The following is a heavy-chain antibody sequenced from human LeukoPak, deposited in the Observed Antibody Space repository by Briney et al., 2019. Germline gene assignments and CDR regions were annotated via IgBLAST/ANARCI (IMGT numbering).Heavy chain of an antibody. Sequence: GASVKVSCKASGYTFTSYYMHWVRQAPGQGLEWRGIINPSGGSTSYAQKFQGRVTMTRDTSTSTVYMELSSLRSEDTAVYYCARSYYYGSGSYYTLYYFDYWGQGTLVTVSS. CDR1: GYTFTSYY. CDR3: ARSYYYGSGSYYTLYYFDY. CDR2: INPSGGST. V-gene: IGHV1-46*01. D-gene: IGHD3-10*01. J-gene: IGHJ4*02.